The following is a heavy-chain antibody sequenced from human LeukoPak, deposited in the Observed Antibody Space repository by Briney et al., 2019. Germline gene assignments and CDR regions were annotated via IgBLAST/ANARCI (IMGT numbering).Heavy chain of an antibody. Sequence: ASVKVSCKASGYTFTSYAMNWVRQAPGQGLEWMGWVSAYNGNTNYAQKLQGRVTMTTDTSTSTAYMELRSLRSDDTAVYYCARDLAGAAAGTIPLFDYWGQGTLVTVSS. CDR1: GYTFTSYA. D-gene: IGHD6-13*01. J-gene: IGHJ4*02. CDR2: VSAYNGNT. CDR3: ARDLAGAAAGTIPLFDY. V-gene: IGHV1-18*01.